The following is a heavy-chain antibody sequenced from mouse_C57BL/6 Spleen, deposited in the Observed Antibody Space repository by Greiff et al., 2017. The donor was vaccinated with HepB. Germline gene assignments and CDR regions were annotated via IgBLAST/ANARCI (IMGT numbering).Heavy chain of an antibody. CDR3: ASGRGYYDPFDY. Sequence: QVQLQQPGAELVRPGSSVKLSCKASGYTFTSYWMHWVKQRPIQGLEWIGNIDPSDSETHYNQKFKDKATLTVDKSSSTAYMQLSSLTSEDSAVYYCASGRGYYDPFDYWGQGTTLTVSS. CDR1: GYTFTSYW. V-gene: IGHV1-52*01. D-gene: IGHD2-4*01. CDR2: IDPSDSET. J-gene: IGHJ2*01.